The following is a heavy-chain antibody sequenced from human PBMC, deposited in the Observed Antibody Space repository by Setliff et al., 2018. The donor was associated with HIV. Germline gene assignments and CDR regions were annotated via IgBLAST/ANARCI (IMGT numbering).Heavy chain of an antibody. V-gene: IGHV4-59*01. CDR3: ARGDNYYYTSGTFHNGLDCFDF. CDR2: SYYTGST. J-gene: IGHJ3*01. D-gene: IGHD3-10*01. Sequence: SETLSLTCTVSGGSISNYYWNWIRQPPGKGLEWIGYSYYTGSTNYDPSLKSRVTISLDTSKDQFSLKLSSVTAADTAIYYCARGDNYYYTSGTFHNGLDCFDFWGQGTMVTVSS. CDR1: GGSISNYY.